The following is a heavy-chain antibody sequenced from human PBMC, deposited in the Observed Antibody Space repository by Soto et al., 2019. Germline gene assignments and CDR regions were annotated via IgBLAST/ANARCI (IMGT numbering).Heavy chain of an antibody. D-gene: IGHD2-8*01. CDR3: ARPYCTVVSDYWHYYYMAV. J-gene: IGHJ6*03. CDR1: GFTFSSNS. V-gene: IGHV3-48*01. CDR2: ISSSGSTI. Sequence: EVQLVESGGGLVQPGGSLRLSCAASGFTFSSNSMNWVRQAPGKGLEWVSYISSSGSTIYYADSVKGRFTISRDNAKNPLYMQMNSLRADDTAVSYRARPYCTVVSDYWHYYYMAVWGTGSTVSVSS.